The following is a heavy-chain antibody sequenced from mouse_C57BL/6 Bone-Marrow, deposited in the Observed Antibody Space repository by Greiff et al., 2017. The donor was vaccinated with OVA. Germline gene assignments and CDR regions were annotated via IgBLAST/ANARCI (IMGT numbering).Heavy chain of an antibody. CDR1: GFSLTSYG. Sequence: QVQLQQSGPGLVQPSQSLSITCTVSGFSLTSYGVHWVRQSPGKGLEWLGVIWSGGSTDYNAAFISRLSISKDNSKSQVFFKMNSLQADDTAIYYCARTYYGSSSSFAYWGQGTLVTVSA. D-gene: IGHD1-1*01. J-gene: IGHJ3*01. CDR3: ARTYYGSSSSFAY. V-gene: IGHV2-2*01. CDR2: IWSGGST.